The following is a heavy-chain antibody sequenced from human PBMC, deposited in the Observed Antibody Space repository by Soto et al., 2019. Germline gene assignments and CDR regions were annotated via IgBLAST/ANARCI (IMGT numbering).Heavy chain of an antibody. Sequence: GGSLRLSCAASGFTFSSYWMHWVRQAPGKGLVWVSRINSDGSSTSYADSVKGRFTISRDNAKNTLYLQMNSLRAEDTAVYYCAREIMITFGGVIAPAYGMDVWGQGTTVTVSS. J-gene: IGHJ6*02. CDR3: AREIMITFGGVIAPAYGMDV. D-gene: IGHD3-16*02. V-gene: IGHV3-74*01. CDR2: INSDGSST. CDR1: GFTFSSYW.